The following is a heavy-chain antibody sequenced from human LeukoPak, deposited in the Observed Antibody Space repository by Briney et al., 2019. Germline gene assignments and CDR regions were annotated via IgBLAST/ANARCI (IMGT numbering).Heavy chain of an antibody. CDR1: GFTFSSSA. Sequence: GGSLRLSCAASGFTFSSSAMYWVRQAPGKGLEWVAVISYDGSSKDYADSVKGRFTISRDNSKNTLYMQMNSLRPEDTAVYYCATDATGAFDIWGQGTLVTVSS. CDR3: ATDATGAFDI. J-gene: IGHJ3*02. V-gene: IGHV3-30-3*01. D-gene: IGHD2-15*01. CDR2: ISYDGSSK.